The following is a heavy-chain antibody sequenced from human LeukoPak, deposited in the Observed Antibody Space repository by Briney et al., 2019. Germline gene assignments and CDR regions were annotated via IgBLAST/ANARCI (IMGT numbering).Heavy chain of an antibody. D-gene: IGHD2-15*01. CDR3: AREYCSGGSCDYFDY. CDR1: GFTFSSYG. J-gene: IGHJ4*02. CDR2: IWYDGSNK. Sequence: PGRSLRLSCAASGFTFSSYGMHWVRQAPGKGLEWVAVIWYDGSNKYYADSVKGRFTISRDNSKNTLYLQMNSLRAEDTAVYYCAREYCSGGSCDYFDYWGQGTLVTVSS. V-gene: IGHV3-33*01.